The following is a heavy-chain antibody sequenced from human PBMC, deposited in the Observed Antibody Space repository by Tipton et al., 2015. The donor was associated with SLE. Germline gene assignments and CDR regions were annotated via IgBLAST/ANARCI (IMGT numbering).Heavy chain of an antibody. J-gene: IGHJ4*02. V-gene: IGHV1-69*05. Sequence: QSGAEVKKAGSSVKVSCKASGGTFSSFGISWVRQAPGQGLEWMGGIIPILSIANYAQKFQGRVTITTDESTSAAYMELSSLRSEDTAVYYCARGGIVVVPAAPFDYWGRGTLVTVSS. CDR2: IIPILSIA. CDR3: ARGGIVVVPAAPFDY. CDR1: GGTFSSFG. D-gene: IGHD2-2*01.